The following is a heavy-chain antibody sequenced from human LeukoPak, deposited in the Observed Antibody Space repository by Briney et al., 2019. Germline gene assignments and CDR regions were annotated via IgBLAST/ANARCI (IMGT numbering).Heavy chain of an antibody. J-gene: IGHJ4*02. V-gene: IGHV3-9*01. CDR3: AKDSRYDSSGYTDY. CDR1: GFTFDDYA. CDR2: ISWNSGSI. Sequence: PGGSLRLSCAASGFTFDDYAMYWVRQAPGKGLEWVSGISWNSGSIGYADSVKGRFTVSRDNAKNSLYLQMNSLRPEDTAFYYCAKDSRYDSSGYTDYWGQGTLVTVSS. D-gene: IGHD3-22*01.